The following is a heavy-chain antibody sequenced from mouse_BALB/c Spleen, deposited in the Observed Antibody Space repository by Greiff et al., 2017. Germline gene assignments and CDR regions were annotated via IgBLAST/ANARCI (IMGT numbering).Heavy chain of an antibody. CDR1: GDSITSGY. V-gene: IGHV3-8*02. CDR2: ISYSGST. J-gene: IGHJ1*01. CDR3: ARRGSSPHWYFDV. Sequence: EVQVVESGPSLVKPSQTLSLTCSVTGDSITSGYWNWIRKFPGNKLEYMGYISYSGSTYYNPSLKSRISITRDTSKNQYYLQLNSVTTEDTATYYCARRGSSPHWYFDVWGAGTTVTVSS. D-gene: IGHD1-1*01.